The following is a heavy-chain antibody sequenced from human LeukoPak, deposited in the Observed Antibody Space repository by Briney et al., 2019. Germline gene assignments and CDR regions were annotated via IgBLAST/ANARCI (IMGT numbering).Heavy chain of an antibody. D-gene: IGHD3-9*01. CDR1: GFTFSSFW. CDR3: ARDSLWSYDILTGHFGGDGYFQH. Sequence: PGGSLRLSCAASGFTFSSFWMSWVRQAPGKGLEWVANIKPDGSAEHYVDSVKGRFTISRDNAKNSLYLQMNSLRAEDTAVYYCARDSLWSYDILTGHFGGDGYFQHWGQGTLVTVSS. J-gene: IGHJ1*01. V-gene: IGHV3-7*04. CDR2: IKPDGSAE.